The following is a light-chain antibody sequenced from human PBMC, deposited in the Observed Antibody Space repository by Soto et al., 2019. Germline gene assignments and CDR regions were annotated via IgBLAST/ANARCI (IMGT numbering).Light chain of an antibody. CDR3: SSYTTSNTRQIV. Sequence: QSVLTQPASVSGSPGQSITVSCTGTSSDGGGCNYVSWYQHHPGKAPKLIIYDVSNRPSGVSIRFSGSKSDNTASLTISGLQPEDEADYHCSSYTTSNTRQIVFGTGTKVTVL. V-gene: IGLV2-14*03. J-gene: IGLJ1*01. CDR1: SSDGGGCNY. CDR2: DVS.